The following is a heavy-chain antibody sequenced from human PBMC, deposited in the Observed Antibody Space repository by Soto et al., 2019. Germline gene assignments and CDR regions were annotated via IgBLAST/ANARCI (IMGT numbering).Heavy chain of an antibody. D-gene: IGHD3-10*01. CDR1: GGSISSGDYY. J-gene: IGHJ6*02. Sequence: SETLSVTCTVSGGSISSGDYYWSWILQPPGRGLEWIGYIYYSGSTYYNPSLKIQVTISVETSKNQLSLKMSSVTAADTAVYYCARARRGSGSYYYYGMDVCGQGTTVTVSS. CDR3: ARARRGSGSYYYYGMDV. CDR2: IYYSGST. V-gene: IGHV4-30-4*01.